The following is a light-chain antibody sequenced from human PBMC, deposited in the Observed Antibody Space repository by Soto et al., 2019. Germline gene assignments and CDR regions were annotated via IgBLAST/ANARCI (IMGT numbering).Light chain of an antibody. Sequence: EIVMTQSPVTLSVSPGERATLTCRASQDVNSNLTWYQQKPGQGPRLLIFGASTRATGIAARFSGSGSGTEFTLTISSLKSEDFAVYYCQQYNSWPLGTFGPGTKVDIK. J-gene: IGKJ3*01. CDR2: GAS. CDR1: QDVNSN. CDR3: QQYNSWPLGT. V-gene: IGKV3-15*01.